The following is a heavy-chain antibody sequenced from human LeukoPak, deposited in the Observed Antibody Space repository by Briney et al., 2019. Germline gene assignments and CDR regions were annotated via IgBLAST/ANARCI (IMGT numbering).Heavy chain of an antibody. CDR3: TSDRVLYGLDV. CDR2: IKSDGSET. V-gene: IGHV3-74*01. CDR1: GFTFSNYW. J-gene: IGHJ6*02. Sequence: GGSLRLSCAASGFTFSNYWMHWVRQGPGKGLMWVSRIKSDGSETSSAESLEGRFTISRDNARNMLYLQMNSLRPEDTAIYYCTSDRVLYGLDVWGQGTTVTASS.